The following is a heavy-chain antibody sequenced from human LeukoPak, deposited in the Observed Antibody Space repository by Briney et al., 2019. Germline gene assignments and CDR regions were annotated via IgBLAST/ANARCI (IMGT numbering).Heavy chain of an antibody. J-gene: IGHJ6*03. CDR1: GFTFDDYG. D-gene: IGHD3-9*01. CDR2: INWNGGST. CDR3: ARTQHSYDSYYMDV. Sequence: PGGSLRLSCAASGFTFDDYGMSWVRQAPGKGLEWVSGINWNGGSTGYADSVKGRFTISRDNAKNSLYLQMNSLRAEDTALYYCARTQHSYDSYYMDVWGKGTTVTVSS. V-gene: IGHV3-20*04.